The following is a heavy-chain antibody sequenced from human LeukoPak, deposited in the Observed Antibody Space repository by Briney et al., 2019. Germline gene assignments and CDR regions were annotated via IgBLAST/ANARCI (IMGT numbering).Heavy chain of an antibody. J-gene: IGHJ4*02. D-gene: IGHD6-13*01. CDR2: MIPIFGTA. CDR1: GGTFTSYA. CDR3: VRDHTGIAAAGADY. V-gene: IGHV1-69*13. Sequence: ASVKVSCKASGGTFTSYAISWVRQAPGQGLEWMGGMIPIFGTANYAQKFQGRVTITADESTSTAYMELSSLRSEDTAVYYCVRDHTGIAAAGADYWGQGTLVTVSS.